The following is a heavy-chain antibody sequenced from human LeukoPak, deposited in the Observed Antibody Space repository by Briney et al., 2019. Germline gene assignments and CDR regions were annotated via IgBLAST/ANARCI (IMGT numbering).Heavy chain of an antibody. D-gene: IGHD2-2*02. CDR2: ISGSGAST. Sequence: GSLRLSCLTSGFTLSTNAMSWVRQAPGKGLEWISGISGSGASTYYADSVKGRFTISRDNAKNTQYLQMNSLRAEDTAVYYCARDAGNSYTYPFDYWGQGSLVTVSS. V-gene: IGHV3-23*01. CDR3: ARDAGNSYTYPFDY. CDR1: GFTLSTNA. J-gene: IGHJ4*02.